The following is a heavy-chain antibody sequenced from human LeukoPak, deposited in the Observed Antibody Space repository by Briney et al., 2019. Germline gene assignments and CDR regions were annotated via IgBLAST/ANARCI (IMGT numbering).Heavy chain of an antibody. CDR2: IYSDGKT. CDR3: ANRMTF. CDR1: GVTLSRDY. J-gene: IGHJ4*02. V-gene: IGHV3-53*04. Sequence: PGGSLRLSCAASGVTLSRDYMSWVRQAPGKGLEWVSVIYSDGKTYYADSVKGRFTISRHNSKNTLFLQMDSLRTEDTAIYYCANRMTFGGQGTLVTVSS. D-gene: IGHD2/OR15-2a*01.